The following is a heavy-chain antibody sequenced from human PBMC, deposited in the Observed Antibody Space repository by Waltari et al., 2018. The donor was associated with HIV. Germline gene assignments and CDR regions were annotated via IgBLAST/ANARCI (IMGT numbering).Heavy chain of an antibody. Sequence: QVQLVQSGAEVKKPGSSVKVSCTASGGTFSSYAISWVRQAPGQGLEWMGGIIPIFGTANYAQKFQGRVTITADESTSTAYMELSSLRSEDTAVYYCATHGGYCSSTSCSRVDYWGQGTLVTVSS. CDR1: GGTFSSYA. V-gene: IGHV1-69*01. CDR2: IIPIFGTA. CDR3: ATHGGYCSSTSCSRVDY. D-gene: IGHD2-2*01. J-gene: IGHJ4*02.